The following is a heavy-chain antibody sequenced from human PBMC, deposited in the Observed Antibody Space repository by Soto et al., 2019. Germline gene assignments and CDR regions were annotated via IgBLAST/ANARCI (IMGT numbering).Heavy chain of an antibody. Sequence: EVQLVESGGGLVQPGGSLRLSCAASGFTFSSYAMHWVRQAPGKGLEYVSAISSNGGSTYYANSVKGRFTISSDNSKNTLYLQMGSPRAEDMAVYYCARDVLGGRYSMDVWGQGTTVTVSS. V-gene: IGHV3-64*01. CDR3: ARDVLGGRYSMDV. D-gene: IGHD1-26*01. J-gene: IGHJ6*03. CDR1: GFTFSSYA. CDR2: ISSNGGST.